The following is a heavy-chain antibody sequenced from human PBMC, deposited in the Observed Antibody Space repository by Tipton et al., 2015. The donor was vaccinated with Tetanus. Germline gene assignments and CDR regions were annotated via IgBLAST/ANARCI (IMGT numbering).Heavy chain of an antibody. CDR2: INTDGSIR. V-gene: IGHV3-74*01. Sequence: SGFTFSNYWMHWVRQAPGKGLVWVSRINTDGSIRNYADSVKGRFTISRDNAENTLSLQMNSLRAEDTAVYYCARALYGGCDYWGQGTLVTVSS. J-gene: IGHJ4*02. CDR1: GFTFSNYW. CDR3: ARALYGGCDY. D-gene: IGHD3-16*01.